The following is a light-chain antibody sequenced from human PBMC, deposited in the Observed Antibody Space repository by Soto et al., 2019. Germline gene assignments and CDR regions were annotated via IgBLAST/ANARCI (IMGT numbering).Light chain of an antibody. Sequence: VIWMTQSPSFLSASTGDRVTISCRMRQGISNYLAWYQQRPGKAPKLLIYAASTLQSGVPSRFGGSGSGTDFTLTISGLQAEDFATYYCQQYYTFPYSFGQGTKVDIK. J-gene: IGKJ2*01. CDR2: AAS. CDR3: QQYYTFPYS. V-gene: IGKV1D-8*01. CDR1: QGISNY.